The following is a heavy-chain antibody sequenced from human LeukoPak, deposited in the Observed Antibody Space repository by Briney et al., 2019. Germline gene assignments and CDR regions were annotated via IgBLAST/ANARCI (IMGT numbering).Heavy chain of an antibody. CDR1: GGSISSSSYY. J-gene: IGHJ4*02. Sequence: PSETVSLTCTASGGSISSSSYYWGWIRQPPGKGLEWIGSIYYSGSTYYNPSLKSRVTISVDTSKNQFSLKLSSVTAADTAVYYCASLYSSTGIDYWGQGTLVTVSS. D-gene: IGHD6-13*01. V-gene: IGHV4-39*07. CDR3: ASLYSSTGIDY. CDR2: IYYSGST.